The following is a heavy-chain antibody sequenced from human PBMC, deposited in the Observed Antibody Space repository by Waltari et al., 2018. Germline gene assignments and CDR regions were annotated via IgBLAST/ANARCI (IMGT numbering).Heavy chain of an antibody. V-gene: IGHV3-48*04. Sequence: EVLLVESGGGLVQPGGSLRLSCAASGFTFSSYTMNWVRQAPGKGLEWVSYIGSNSDTIYYTDSVKGRFTISRDNAKNSVYLQMNSLRAEDAAVYYCASSIISGLYWGQGTPVIVSS. J-gene: IGHJ4*02. CDR3: ASSIISGLY. CDR2: IGSNSDTI. D-gene: IGHD1-20*01. CDR1: GFTFSSYT.